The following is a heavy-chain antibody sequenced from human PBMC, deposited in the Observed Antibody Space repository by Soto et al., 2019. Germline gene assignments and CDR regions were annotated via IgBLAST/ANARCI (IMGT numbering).Heavy chain of an antibody. CDR2: MSSDGGRI. V-gene: IGHV3-64*04. J-gene: IGHJ4*02. Sequence: GGSLRLSCSASGFTFSSFSMHWVRQSPGKGLEYVSHMSSDGGRIYYADSVKGRFTISRDNSKNTLYLQMNSLRSEDTAVYYCARELYGDHLTVDYWGQGTLVTVSS. CDR3: ARELYGDHLTVDY. D-gene: IGHD4-17*01. CDR1: GFTFSSFS.